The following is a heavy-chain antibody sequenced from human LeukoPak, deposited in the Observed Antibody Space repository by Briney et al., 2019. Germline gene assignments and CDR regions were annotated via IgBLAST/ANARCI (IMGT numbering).Heavy chain of an antibody. CDR3: ARVSVVVQGGRGIDYCYYYGMDV. CDR1: GYTFTGYY. Sequence: ASVKVSCKASGYTFTGYYMHWVRQPPGQGLEWMGCINPNSGSKNYAKKFKGRVTMTRDTSISTAYMELSRLRSDDTAVYYCARVSVVVQGGRGIDYCYYYGMDVWGQGTTVTVSS. J-gene: IGHJ6*02. V-gene: IGHV1-2*02. D-gene: IGHD2-2*01. CDR2: INPNSGSK.